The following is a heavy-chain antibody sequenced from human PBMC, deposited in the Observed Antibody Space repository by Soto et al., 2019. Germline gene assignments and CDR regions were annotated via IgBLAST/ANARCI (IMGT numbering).Heavy chain of an antibody. CDR1: GYTFFTYD. D-gene: IGHD3-10*01. CDR3: ARHHGPPRAESCFDP. CDR2: ISTYSGDT. J-gene: IGHJ5*02. V-gene: IGHV1-18*01. Sequence: QVHLVQSGVEVKTPGASVKVSCQASGYTFFTYDISWVRQAPGQGLEWIGWISTYSGDTKYAQKFQGRVTMTTDTSMTTEYLELRCMSSDDTAVYFCARHHGPPRAESCFDPRGQGTLVTVS.